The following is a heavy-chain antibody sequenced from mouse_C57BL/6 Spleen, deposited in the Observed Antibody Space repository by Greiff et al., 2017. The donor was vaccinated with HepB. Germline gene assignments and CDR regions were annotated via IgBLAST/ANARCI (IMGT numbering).Heavy chain of an antibody. CDR3: VRSNWVDWYFDV. V-gene: IGHV10-1*01. Sequence: EVQLVESGGGLVQPKGSLKLSCAASGFSFNTYAMNWVRQAPGKGLEWVARIRSKSNNYATYYADSVKDRFTISRDDSESMLYLQMNNLKTEDTAMYYCVRSNWVDWYFDVWGTGTTVTVSS. J-gene: IGHJ1*03. CDR1: GFSFNTYA. D-gene: IGHD4-1*01. CDR2: IRSKSNNYAT.